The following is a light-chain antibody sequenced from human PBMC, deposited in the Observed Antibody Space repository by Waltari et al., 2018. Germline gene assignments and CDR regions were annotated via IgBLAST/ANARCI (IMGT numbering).Light chain of an antibody. Sequence: DIVMTQSPDSLAVSLGERATINCKSIQSVLYISNNKNYLAWYQQKPGQPPKLLIYWATTRESGVPDRFSGSGSGTDFTLTISSLQAEDVAVYYCQQYYSTPPTFGQGTKVEIK. V-gene: IGKV4-1*01. CDR1: QSVLYISNNKNY. CDR2: WAT. J-gene: IGKJ1*01. CDR3: QQYYSTPPT.